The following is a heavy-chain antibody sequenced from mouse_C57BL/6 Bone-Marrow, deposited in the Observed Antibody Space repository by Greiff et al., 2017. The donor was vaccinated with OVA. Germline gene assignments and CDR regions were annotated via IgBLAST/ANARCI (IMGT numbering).Heavy chain of an antibody. CDR3: ARRSQIYYYGPFDY. CDR1: GFSLTSYA. CDR2: IWTGGGT. J-gene: IGHJ2*01. D-gene: IGHD1-1*01. Sequence: VMLVESGPGLVAPSQSLSITCTVSGFSLTSYAISWVRQPPGKGLEWLGVIWTGGGTNYNSALKSRLSISKDNSKSQVFLKMNSLQTDDTARYYCARRSQIYYYGPFDYWGQGTTLTVSS. V-gene: IGHV2-9-1*01.